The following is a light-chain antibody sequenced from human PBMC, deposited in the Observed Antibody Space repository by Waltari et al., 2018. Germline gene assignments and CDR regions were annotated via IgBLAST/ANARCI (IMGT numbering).Light chain of an antibody. J-gene: IGLJ3*02. Sequence: QSALTQPASVSGSPGRSITISCTGTNSDIGTYIHVPWYQQHPDKAPKLIIYDVNKRPSGVSSRFSGSKSGNTASLTISGLQAEDEADYYCSSYKVNNTWVFGGGTYVTVL. V-gene: IGLV2-14*03. CDR1: NSDIGTYIH. CDR2: DVN. CDR3: SSYKVNNTWV.